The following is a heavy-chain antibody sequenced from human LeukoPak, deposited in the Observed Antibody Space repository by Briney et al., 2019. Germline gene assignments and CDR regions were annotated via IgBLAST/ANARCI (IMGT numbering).Heavy chain of an antibody. V-gene: IGHV3-48*04. CDR3: ARVILYDSSGLTLDY. J-gene: IGHJ4*02. D-gene: IGHD3-22*01. CDR2: ISSSSSTI. CDR1: RFTFSSYS. Sequence: GGSLRLSCAASRFTFSSYSMNWVRQAPGKGLEWVSYISSSSSTIYYADSVEGRFTISRDNAKNSLYLQMNSLRAEDTAVYYLARVILYDSSGLTLDYWGQGTLVTVSS.